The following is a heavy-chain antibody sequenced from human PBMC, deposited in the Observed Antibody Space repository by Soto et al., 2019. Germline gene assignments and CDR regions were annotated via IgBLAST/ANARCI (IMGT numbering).Heavy chain of an antibody. J-gene: IGHJ5*02. Sequence: GGSLKLSCATSGFTFSSYAMHWVRQVPGKGLEWVAVISYDGSNKYYADSVKGRFTISRDNSKNTLYLQMNSLRAEDTAVYYRARGGWFDPWGQGTLVTVSS. CDR1: GFTFSSYA. CDR3: ARGGWFDP. V-gene: IGHV3-30*03. CDR2: ISYDGSNK.